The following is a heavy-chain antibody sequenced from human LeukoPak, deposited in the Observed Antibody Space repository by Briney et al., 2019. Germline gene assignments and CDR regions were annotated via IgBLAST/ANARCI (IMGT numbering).Heavy chain of an antibody. V-gene: IGHV5-51*01. CDR1: GYTFHSYW. Sequence: GESLKISCKGSGYTFHSYWIAWVRQMPGKGLEWMGIIYPGDSDTRYSPSFQGQVTISADKSISTAYLQWSSLKASDTAMYYCARTALFTPTDYWGQGTLVTVSS. J-gene: IGHJ4*02. CDR3: ARTALFTPTDY. D-gene: IGHD6-25*01. CDR2: IYPGDSDT.